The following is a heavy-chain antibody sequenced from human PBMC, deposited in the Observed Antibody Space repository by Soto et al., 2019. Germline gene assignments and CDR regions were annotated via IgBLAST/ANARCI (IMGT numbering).Heavy chain of an antibody. D-gene: IGHD3-16*01. Sequence: PSETLSLTCTVSGGSINSNYWSWIRQPPEKGLEWIGYIFHSATTKYNPSLEGRVTMSIDTSKSQFSLSLTSVTAADTAVYCCARVFVGLATGYFNYWGQGIKVTVSS. CDR1: GGSINSNY. V-gene: IGHV4-59*01. CDR3: ARVFVGLATGYFNY. J-gene: IGHJ4*02. CDR2: IFHSATT.